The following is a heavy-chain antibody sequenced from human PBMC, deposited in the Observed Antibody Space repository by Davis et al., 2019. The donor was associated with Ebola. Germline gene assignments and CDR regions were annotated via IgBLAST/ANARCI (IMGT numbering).Heavy chain of an antibody. CDR3: TSTTVGGDY. CDR2: VSVPGLT. J-gene: IGHJ4*02. V-gene: IGHV3-23*01. CDR1: GVSFSHYS. Sequence: GESPNTPCTCPGVSFSHYSISWLRQAPGTALERVSYVSVPGLTHYADPVKGRFTISRDISKNTVYLQMNSLKTEDTAVYYCTSTTVGGDYWVQGTLVTVSS. D-gene: IGHD2/OR15-2a*01.